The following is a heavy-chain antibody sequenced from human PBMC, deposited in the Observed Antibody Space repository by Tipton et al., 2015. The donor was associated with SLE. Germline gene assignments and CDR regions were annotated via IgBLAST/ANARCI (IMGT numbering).Heavy chain of an antibody. CDR2: ITYSGSII. CDR3: ARDPKNWGYFDS. V-gene: IGHV3-48*03. J-gene: IGHJ4*02. Sequence: LRLSCAASGLTFSNNEFNWVRQAPGKGLEWLSYITYSGSIINYADSVKGRFTVSRDNAKNTLYLQMNNLRVEDTAVYFCARDPKNWGYFDSWGQGTLVTVSS. CDR1: GLTFSNNE. D-gene: IGHD7-27*01.